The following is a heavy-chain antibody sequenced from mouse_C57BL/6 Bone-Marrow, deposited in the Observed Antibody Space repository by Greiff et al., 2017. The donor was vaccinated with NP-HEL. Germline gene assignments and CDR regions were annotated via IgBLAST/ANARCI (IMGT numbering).Heavy chain of an antibody. CDR3: AREGYGSSHWYFDV. V-gene: IGHV1-81*01. CDR1: GYTFTSYG. J-gene: IGHJ1*03. Sequence: VQLQQSGAELARPGASVKLSCKASGYTFTSYGISWVKQRTGQGLEWIGEIYPRSGNTYYNEKFKGKATLTADKSSSTAYMELRSLTSEDSAVYFCAREGYGSSHWYFDVWGTGTTVTVSS. CDR2: IYPRSGNT. D-gene: IGHD1-1*01.